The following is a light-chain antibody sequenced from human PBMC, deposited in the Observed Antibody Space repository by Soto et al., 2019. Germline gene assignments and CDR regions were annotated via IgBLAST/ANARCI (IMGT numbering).Light chain of an antibody. CDR2: GTS. CDR1: QAVANSY. J-gene: IGKJ1*01. CDR3: QQYITSPGT. V-gene: IGKV3-20*01. Sequence: ELGLTQSPGTLSLSPGERATLSCRASQAVANSYLAWYQQKPGQAPRLLIYGTSSRATGTPDRFSGGGSGTDFTLTIRRLEPEDFAVYYCQQYITSPGTFGQGNKVEIK.